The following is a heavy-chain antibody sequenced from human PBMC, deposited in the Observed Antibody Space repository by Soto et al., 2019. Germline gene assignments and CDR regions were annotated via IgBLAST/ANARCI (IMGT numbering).Heavy chain of an antibody. Sequence: SETLSLTCTVSGGSVSGGNYYWTWVRQAPGKGLEWLASMYYTGYTYYNPSLKSHVTISVDTSKNQFSLKLTSVTAADTALYYCARSAIATHWFFDLWGRGTLVTVSS. J-gene: IGHJ2*01. CDR1: GGSVSGGNYY. CDR3: ARSAIATHWFFDL. D-gene: IGHD5-18*01. CDR2: MYYTGYT. V-gene: IGHV4-61*01.